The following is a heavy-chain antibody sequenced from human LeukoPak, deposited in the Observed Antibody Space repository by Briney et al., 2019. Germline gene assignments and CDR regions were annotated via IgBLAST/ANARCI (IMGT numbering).Heavy chain of an antibody. CDR2: IIPIFGTA. CDR3: ALRQLRNYYYYGMDV. J-gene: IGHJ6*02. V-gene: IGHV1-69*01. D-gene: IGHD3-10*01. Sequence: GGSLRFSCAASGFTFSSYAISWVRQAPGQGLEWMGGIIPIFGTANYAQKFQGRVTITADESTSTAYMELSSLRSEDTAVYYCALRQLRNYYYYGMDVWGQGTTVTVSS. CDR1: GFTFSSYA.